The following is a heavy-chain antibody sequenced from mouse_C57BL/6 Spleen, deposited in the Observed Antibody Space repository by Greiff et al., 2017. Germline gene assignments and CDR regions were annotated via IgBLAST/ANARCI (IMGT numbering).Heavy chain of an antibody. CDR1: GYTFTSYW. D-gene: IGHD1-1*01. CDR2: IDPSDSYT. CDR3: ARDYCSRRAFFAY. J-gene: IGHJ3*01. V-gene: IGHV1-69*01. Sequence: VQLQQPGAELVMPGASVKLSCKASGYTFTSYWMHWVKQRPGQGLEWIGEIDPSDSYTNYNQKFKGKSTLTVDKSSSTAYMQLSSLTSEDSSVYYCARDYCSRRAFFAYWGQGTLVTVSA.